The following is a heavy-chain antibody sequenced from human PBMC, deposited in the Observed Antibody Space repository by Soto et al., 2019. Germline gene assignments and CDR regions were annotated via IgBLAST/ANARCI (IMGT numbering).Heavy chain of an antibody. Sequence: SCPTLVNPTQTLTLTCTFSGFSLSTSGMCXSWIRQPPGKALEWLALIDWDDDKYYSTSLKTRLTISKDTSKNQVVLTMTNMDPVDTATYYCARIRYTYGDYSYYFDYWGQGTLVTVSS. CDR3: ARIRYTYGDYSYYFDY. D-gene: IGHD4-17*01. J-gene: IGHJ4*02. CDR1: GFSLSTSGMC. V-gene: IGHV2-70*01. CDR2: IDWDDDK.